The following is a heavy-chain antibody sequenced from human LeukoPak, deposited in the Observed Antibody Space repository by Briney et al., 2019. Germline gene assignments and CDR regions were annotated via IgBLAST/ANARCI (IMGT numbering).Heavy chain of an antibody. CDR3: AREGKGYYYGSGSYYYYYFDY. V-gene: IGHV4-34*01. J-gene: IGHJ4*02. Sequence: PSETLSLTCAVYGGSFSRYYWSWIRQPPGKGLEWIGEINHSGSTNYNPSLKSRVTISVDTSKNQFSLKLSSVTAADTAVYYCAREGKGYYYGSGSYYYYYFDYWGQGTLVTVSS. D-gene: IGHD3-10*01. CDR1: GGSFSRYY. CDR2: INHSGST.